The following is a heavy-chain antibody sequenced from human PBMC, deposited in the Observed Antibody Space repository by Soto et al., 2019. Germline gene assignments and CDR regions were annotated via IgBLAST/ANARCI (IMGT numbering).Heavy chain of an antibody. CDR2: IYYSGST. CDR3: ARGVTTSGYGMDV. CDR1: GGSISSGSYY. V-gene: IGHV4-31*03. J-gene: IGHJ6*02. D-gene: IGHD1-1*01. Sequence: QVQLQESGPGLVKPSQTLFLTCTVSGGSISSGSYYWSWIRQHPGKGLEWIGYIYYSGSTYYNPSLMGRVTMSPDTSKTQFSLKLSSVTAADTAVYYCARGVTTSGYGMDVWGQGTTVTVSS.